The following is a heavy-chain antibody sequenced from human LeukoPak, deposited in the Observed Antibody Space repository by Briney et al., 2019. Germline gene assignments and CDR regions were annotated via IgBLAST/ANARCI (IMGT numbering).Heavy chain of an antibody. D-gene: IGHD1-26*01. Sequence: PGGSLRLSCAASGFTFSSCGMHWVRQAPGKGLEWVAVISSDGNSKYFPDSVKGRFTISRDNSKNTLYLQMNSLRAEDTAVYYCVKDFLGGSLPSGWFDPWGQGTLVTVSS. CDR2: ISSDGNSK. CDR1: GFTFSSCG. J-gene: IGHJ5*02. V-gene: IGHV3-30*18. CDR3: VKDFLGGSLPSGWFDP.